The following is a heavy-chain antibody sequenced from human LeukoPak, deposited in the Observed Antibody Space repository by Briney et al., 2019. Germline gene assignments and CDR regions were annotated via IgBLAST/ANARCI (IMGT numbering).Heavy chain of an antibody. CDR1: GFTASSNY. J-gene: IGHJ4*02. Sequence: GGSLRLSCAASGFTASSNYMNWVRQAPGKGLEWVSIIYDGGTTDHADSVKGRFTISRDNSKNTLYLQMNSLRAEDTAVYYCARVGAAGDYYFDYWGQGTLVTVSS. CDR3: ARVGAAGDYYFDY. D-gene: IGHD6-13*01. V-gene: IGHV3-53*01. CDR2: IYDGGTT.